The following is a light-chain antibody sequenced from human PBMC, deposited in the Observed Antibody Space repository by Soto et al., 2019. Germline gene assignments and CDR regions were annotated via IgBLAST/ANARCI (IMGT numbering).Light chain of an antibody. J-gene: IGLJ2*01. CDR3: SSYTSVSIVVV. CDR1: YSDIGAYNF. V-gene: IGLV2-14*01. Sequence: QSALTQPASVSGSPGQSITISCTGTYSDIGAYNFVSWYQHHPGKAPKLIIYEVNNRPSGVSNRFSVSKSGNTASLSISDLQDEDEADYYCSSYTSVSIVVVFGGGTKVTVL. CDR2: EVN.